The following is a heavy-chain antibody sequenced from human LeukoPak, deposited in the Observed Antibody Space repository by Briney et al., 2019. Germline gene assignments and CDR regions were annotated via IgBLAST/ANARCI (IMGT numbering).Heavy chain of an antibody. D-gene: IGHD2-2*01. CDR3: ARAPITSPFYFDY. J-gene: IGHJ4*02. CDR2: ISSSGSTI. V-gene: IGHV3-11*01. Sequence: PGGSLRLSCAASGFTFSDYYISWIRQAPGKGLEWVSYISSSGSTIYYADSVKGRFTISRDNAKNSLFLQMNSLKAEDTALYYCARAPITSPFYFDYWGQGTLVTVSS. CDR1: GFTFSDYY.